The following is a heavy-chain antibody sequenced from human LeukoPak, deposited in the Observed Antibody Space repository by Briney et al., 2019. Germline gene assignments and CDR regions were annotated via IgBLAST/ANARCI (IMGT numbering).Heavy chain of an antibody. CDR2: IWYDGSNK. CDR3: AKAPSGLTMIVVWVFDY. V-gene: IGHV3-33*06. D-gene: IGHD3-22*01. Sequence: PPGGSLRLSCAASGFTFSSYGMHWVRQAPGKGLEWVAVIWYDGSNKYYADSVKGRFTISRDNSKNTLYLQMNSLRAEDTAVYYCAKAPSGLTMIVVWVFDYWGQGTLVTVSS. J-gene: IGHJ4*02. CDR1: GFTFSSYG.